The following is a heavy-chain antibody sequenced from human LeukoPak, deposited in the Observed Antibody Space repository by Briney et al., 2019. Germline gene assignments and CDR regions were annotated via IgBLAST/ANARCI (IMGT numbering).Heavy chain of an antibody. CDR3: ARATTIFGVIRDTFDY. CDR1: GFIFSDYS. V-gene: IGHV3-48*01. Sequence: PGGSLRLSCAASGFIFSDYSMTWVRQAPGKGLEWISYISLTRTTYYADSVKGRFIISRDNAKNSLFLQMNSLRAEDTAVYYCARATTIFGVIRDTFDYWGQGTLVTVSS. D-gene: IGHD3-3*01. CDR2: ISLTRTT. J-gene: IGHJ4*02.